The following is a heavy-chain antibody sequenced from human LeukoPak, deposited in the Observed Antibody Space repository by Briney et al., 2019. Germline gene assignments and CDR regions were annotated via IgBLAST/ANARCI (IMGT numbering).Heavy chain of an antibody. J-gene: IGHJ6*03. CDR2: IRYDGSNK. V-gene: IGHV3-30*02. CDR1: GFTFSSYG. D-gene: IGHD3-10*01. Sequence: GGSLRLSCAASGFTFSSYGMHWVRQAPGKGLEWVAFIRYDGSNKYYADSVKGRLTISRDNSKNTLYLQMNSLRAEDTAVYYCAREELGSFFRGGANYYYYYMDVWGKGTTVTVSS. CDR3: AREELGSFFRGGANYYYYYMDV.